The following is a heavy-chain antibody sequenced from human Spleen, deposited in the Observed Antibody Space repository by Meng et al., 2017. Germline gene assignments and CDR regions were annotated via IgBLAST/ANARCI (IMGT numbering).Heavy chain of an antibody. CDR1: GGSFSGYY. Sequence: QVQQQQWGAGLLKPSETLSLTCAVYGGSFSGYYWSWIRQPPGKGLEWIGEINHSGSTNYNPSLESRATISVDTSQNNLSLKLSSVTAADSAVYYCARGPTTMAHDFDYWGQGTLVTVSS. D-gene: IGHD4-11*01. V-gene: IGHV4-34*01. CDR2: INHSGST. CDR3: ARGPTTMAHDFDY. J-gene: IGHJ4*02.